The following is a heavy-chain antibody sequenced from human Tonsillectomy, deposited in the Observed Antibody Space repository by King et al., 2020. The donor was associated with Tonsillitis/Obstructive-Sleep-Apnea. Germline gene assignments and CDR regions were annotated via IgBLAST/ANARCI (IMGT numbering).Heavy chain of an antibody. CDR3: ARQKGYSGYDFPFDY. J-gene: IGHJ4*02. CDR2: IYPGDSDT. CDR1: GYSFTSYW. V-gene: IGHV5-51*01. D-gene: IGHD5-12*01. Sequence: GQLVQSGAEVKKPGESLKISYKGSGYSFTSYWIGWVRQMPGKGLEWMGIIYPGDSDTRYSPSFQGQVTISADKSISTAYLQWSSLKASDTAMYYCARQKGYSGYDFPFDYWGQGTLVTVSS.